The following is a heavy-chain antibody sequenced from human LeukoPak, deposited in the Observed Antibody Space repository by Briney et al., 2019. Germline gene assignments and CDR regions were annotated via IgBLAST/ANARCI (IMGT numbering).Heavy chain of an antibody. J-gene: IGHJ3*02. CDR2: IIPIFGTA. CDR3: ARYNWNDFAFDI. CDR1: GGTFSSYA. Sequence: SVKVSCKASGGTFSSYAISWVRQAPGQGLEWMGGIIPIFGTANYAQKFQGRVTITADESTSTAYMELSSLRSEDTAVYYCARYNWNDFAFDIWGQGTMVTVSS. D-gene: IGHD1-1*01. V-gene: IGHV1-69*13.